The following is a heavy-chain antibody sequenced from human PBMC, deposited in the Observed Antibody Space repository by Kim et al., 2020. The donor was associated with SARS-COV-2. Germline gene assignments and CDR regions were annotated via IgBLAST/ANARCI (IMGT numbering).Heavy chain of an antibody. CDR3: AREMLHNGFDP. CDR2: ST. J-gene: IGHJ5*02. V-gene: IGHV4-4*07. Sequence: STNYNPSLQSRVTMSLDTSKNQISLKLSSVTAADTAVYYCAREMLHNGFDPWGQGTLVTVSS. D-gene: IGHD2-15*01.